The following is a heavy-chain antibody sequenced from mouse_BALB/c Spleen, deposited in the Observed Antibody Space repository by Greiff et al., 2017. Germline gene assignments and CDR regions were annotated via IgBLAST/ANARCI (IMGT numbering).Heavy chain of an antibody. Sequence: QVQLKESGAELVRPGASVTLSCKASGYTFTDYEMHWVKQTPVHGLEWIGAIDPETGGTAYNQKFKGKATLTADKSSSTAYMELRSLTSEDSAVYYCTRENYGNYAWFAYWGQGTLVTVSA. J-gene: IGHJ3*01. V-gene: IGHV1-15*01. D-gene: IGHD2-1*01. CDR2: IDPETGGT. CDR1: GYTFTDYE. CDR3: TRENYGNYAWFAY.